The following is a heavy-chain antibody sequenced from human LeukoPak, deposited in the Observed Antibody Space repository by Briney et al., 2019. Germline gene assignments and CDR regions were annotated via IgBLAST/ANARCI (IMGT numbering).Heavy chain of an antibody. CDR3: AREKTGEGFDY. CDR1: GFTFSSYS. D-gene: IGHD7-27*01. J-gene: IGHJ4*02. CDR2: ISSSGSNI. Sequence: GGSLRLSCAASGFTFSSYSMNWVRQAPGKGLEWVSSISSSGSNIYYADSVKGRFTISRDNAKNSLYLQMNSLRAEDTAVYYCAREKTGEGFDYWGQGTLVTVSS. V-gene: IGHV3-21*01.